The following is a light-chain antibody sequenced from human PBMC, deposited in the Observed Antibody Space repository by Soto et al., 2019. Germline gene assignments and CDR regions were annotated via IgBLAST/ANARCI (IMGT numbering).Light chain of an antibody. CDR3: LQYGHYWT. J-gene: IGKJ1*01. V-gene: IGKV1-5*03. CDR1: QSISNW. CDR2: RAS. Sequence: DIQMTQSPSTLSASVGDRVTITCRASQSISNWLAWYQQKPGKAPNLLIYRASNLESGVPSRFSGTGSGIDLTLTSSGRQPDDFATYYCLQYGHYWTFGQGTKVEVK.